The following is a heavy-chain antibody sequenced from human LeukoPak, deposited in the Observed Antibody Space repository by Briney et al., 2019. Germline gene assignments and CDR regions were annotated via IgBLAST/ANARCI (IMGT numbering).Heavy chain of an antibody. J-gene: IGHJ4*02. CDR3: ARVMVRGVISATFDY. D-gene: IGHD3-10*01. CDR2: IYYSGST. CDR1: GGSISSSSYY. Sequence: SETLSLTCTVSGGSISSSSYYWGWIRQPPGKGLEWIGSIYYSGSTYYNPSLKSRVTISVDTSKNQFSLKLSSVTAADTAVYYCARVMVRGVISATFDYWGQGTLVTVSS. V-gene: IGHV4-39*07.